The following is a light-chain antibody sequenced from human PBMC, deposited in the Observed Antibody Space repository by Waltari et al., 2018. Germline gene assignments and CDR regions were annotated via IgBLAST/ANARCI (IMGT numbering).Light chain of an antibody. J-gene: IGLJ1*01. V-gene: IGLV3-25*03. CDR3: LSSDTSGAHV. CDR1: ALPNQF. Sequence: SYELTQPPSVSVSPGQTASITCSGYALPNQFAYWYQKKPGQAPVLIIYKDIGRPSGIPARFSGSKSGTTVTLTISGVQAEDEADYYCLSSDTSGAHVFGPGTKVIVL. CDR2: KDI.